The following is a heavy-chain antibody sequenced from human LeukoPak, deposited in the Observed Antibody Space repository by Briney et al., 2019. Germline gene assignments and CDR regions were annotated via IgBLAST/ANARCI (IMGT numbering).Heavy chain of an antibody. Sequence: GGSLRLSCAASGFTVSSDGMSWVRQAPGKGLEWVSAISGSGGSTYYADSVKGRFTISRDNSKNTLYLQMNSLRAEDTAVYYCAARYSSGWYYCYYWGQGTLVTVSS. V-gene: IGHV3-23*01. J-gene: IGHJ4*02. D-gene: IGHD6-19*01. CDR2: ISGSGGST. CDR3: AARYSSGWYYCYY. CDR1: GFTVSSDG.